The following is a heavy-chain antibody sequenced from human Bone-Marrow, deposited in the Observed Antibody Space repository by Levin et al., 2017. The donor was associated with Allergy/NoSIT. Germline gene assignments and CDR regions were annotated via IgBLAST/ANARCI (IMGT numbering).Heavy chain of an antibody. CDR2: ISTGGGTT. J-gene: IGHJ4*02. Sequence: GESLKISCAASGFTFTDFYMGWIRQAPGKGLEWLSYISTGGGTTYYADSVKGRFTISRDNSKNTLYLQMNSLRAEDTAVYYCAKDPRSMYYYDSSGWSPAYYFDYWGQGTLVTVSS. CDR1: GFTFTDFY. V-gene: IGHV3-23*01. CDR3: AKDPRSMYYYDSSGWSPAYYFDY. D-gene: IGHD3-22*01.